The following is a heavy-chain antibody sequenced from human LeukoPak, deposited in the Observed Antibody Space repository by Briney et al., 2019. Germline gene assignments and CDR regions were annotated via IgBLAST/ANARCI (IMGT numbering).Heavy chain of an antibody. CDR1: GGTFSSYA. J-gene: IGHJ6*02. D-gene: IGHD2-15*01. V-gene: IGHV1-69*13. CDR3: ARGECSGGSCYFPVDYYYGMDV. Sequence: ASVNASCKASGGTFSSYAISWVRQAPGQGLEWMGGIIPIFGTANYAQKFQGRVTITADESTSTAYMELSSLRSEDTAVYYCARGECSGGSCYFPVDYYYGMDVWGQGTTVTVSS. CDR2: IIPIFGTA.